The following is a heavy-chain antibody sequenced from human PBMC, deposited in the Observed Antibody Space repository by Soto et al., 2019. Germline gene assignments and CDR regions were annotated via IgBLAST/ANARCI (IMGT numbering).Heavy chain of an antibody. D-gene: IGHD6-13*01. V-gene: IGHV3-15*01. Sequence: EVPLVESGGGLVQPGGSLRLSCAASGFTFSNAWMSWVRQAPGKGLEWVGRIKSKTDGGTTDYAAPVKGRFTISRDDSKNTLYLQMNSLKTEDTAVYYCTTDMGQAAAMDYYYYGMDVWGQGTTVTVSS. CDR2: IKSKTDGGTT. CDR3: TTDMGQAAAMDYYYYGMDV. J-gene: IGHJ6*02. CDR1: GFTFSNAW.